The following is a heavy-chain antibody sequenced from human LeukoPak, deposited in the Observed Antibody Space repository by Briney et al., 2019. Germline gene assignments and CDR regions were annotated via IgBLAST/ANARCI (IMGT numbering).Heavy chain of an antibody. J-gene: IGHJ4*02. CDR2: IYPGDSDT. V-gene: IGHV5-51*01. CDR3: AREKYVGRLTDY. CDR1: DYSFISYW. D-gene: IGHD2-15*01. Sequence: GESLKISCKGSDYSFISYWIVWVRQMPGEGLERMGVIYPGDSDTRYSPSFQGQVTISADKSISTAYLQWSSLKASDSAMYYCAREKYVGRLTDYWGQGTLVTVSS.